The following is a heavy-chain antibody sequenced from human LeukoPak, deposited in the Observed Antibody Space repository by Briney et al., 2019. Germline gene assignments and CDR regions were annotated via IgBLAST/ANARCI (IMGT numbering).Heavy chain of an antibody. V-gene: IGHV3-23*01. CDR3: AKRVDSSGYYYLPYFDY. CDR1: GFTFRIYA. D-gene: IGHD3-22*01. J-gene: IGHJ4*02. Sequence: GGPLRLSCAASGFTFRIYAMSWVRQAPGKGLEWVSVISDSGGSRYHADSVKGRFTISRDNSKNTLYLQMNSLRAEDTAVYYCAKRVDSSGYYYLPYFDYWGQGTLVTVSS. CDR2: ISDSGGSR.